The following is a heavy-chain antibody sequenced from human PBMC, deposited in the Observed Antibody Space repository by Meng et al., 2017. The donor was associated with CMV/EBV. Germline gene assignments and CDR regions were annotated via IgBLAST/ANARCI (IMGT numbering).Heavy chain of an antibody. J-gene: IGHJ6*02. CDR2: IWYDGSNK. CDR3: ARDRILVPSAYYGMDV. CDR1: GFTFSSYG. V-gene: IGHV3-33*01. D-gene: IGHD2-2*01. Sequence: GGSLRLSCAASGFTFSSYGMHWVRQAPGKGLEWVAVIWYDGSNKYYADSVKGRFTISRDNSKNTLYLQMNSLRAEDTAVYYCARDRILVPSAYYGMDVWGQGTTVTVSS.